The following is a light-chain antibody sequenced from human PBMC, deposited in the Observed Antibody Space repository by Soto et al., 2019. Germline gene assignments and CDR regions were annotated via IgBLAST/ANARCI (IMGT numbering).Light chain of an antibody. Sequence: DIVMTQSPDSLAVSLGERATINCKSSQSVLHSSNNKNYLAWYQQKPGQPPKLLIYWASTRESGVPDRFSGSGSGTDFTLTISSLQAEDVAVYYCQQYYSTPFTFGPGTKVDTK. J-gene: IGKJ3*01. CDR2: WAS. V-gene: IGKV4-1*01. CDR3: QQYYSTPFT. CDR1: QSVLHSSNNKNY.